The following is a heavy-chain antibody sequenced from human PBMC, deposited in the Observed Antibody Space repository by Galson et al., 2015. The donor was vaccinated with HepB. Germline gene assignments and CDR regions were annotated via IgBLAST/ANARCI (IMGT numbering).Heavy chain of an antibody. Sequence: SLRLSCAASGFTFGNYWMSWVRQAPGKGLEWVANINQDGSEKNYGDSVKGRLTISRENAKNSLYLQMNSLRAEDTAVYYCARASSSSDYGMDVWGQGTTVTVSS. CDR2: INQDGSEK. CDR3: ARASSSSDYGMDV. V-gene: IGHV3-7*01. CDR1: GFTFGNYW. J-gene: IGHJ6*02. D-gene: IGHD6-6*01.